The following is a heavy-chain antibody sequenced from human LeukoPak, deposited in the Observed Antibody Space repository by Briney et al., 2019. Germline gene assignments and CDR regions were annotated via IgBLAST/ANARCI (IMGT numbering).Heavy chain of an antibody. CDR1: GFTFSSYG. D-gene: IGHD3-9*01. V-gene: IGHV3-30*18. CDR2: ISYDGSNK. Sequence: GGSLRLSCAASGFTFSSYGMHWVRQAPGKGLEWVAVISYDGSNKYYADSVKGRFTISRDNSKNTLYLQMNSLRAEDTAVYYCAKDRALLRYFDWLLDYWGQGTLVTVSS. CDR3: AKDRALLRYFDWLLDY. J-gene: IGHJ4*02.